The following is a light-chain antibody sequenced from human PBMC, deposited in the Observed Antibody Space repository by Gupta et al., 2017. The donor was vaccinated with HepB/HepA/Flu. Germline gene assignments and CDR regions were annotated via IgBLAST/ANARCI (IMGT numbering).Light chain of an antibody. CDR1: NRDVGNYNF. CDR3: CSYALGRTLA. CDR2: EVS. J-gene: IGLJ1*01. V-gene: IGLV2-23*02. Sequence: SALTQPASVSGSPCPSITISCTGTNRDVGNYNFVSWYQHHPAKAPKIIIYEVSNCAAGVANRFSGSKSGNTASLTISGLQTEDEDDYYSCSYALGRTLAFGFGTKVTVL.